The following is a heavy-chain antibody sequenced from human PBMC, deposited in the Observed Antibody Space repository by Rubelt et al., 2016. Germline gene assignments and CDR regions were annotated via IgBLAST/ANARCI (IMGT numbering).Heavy chain of an antibody. J-gene: IGHJ5*02. CDR3: ARDPSSSWYFNWFDP. D-gene: IGHD6-13*01. Sequence: NYAQKFQGRVTITRDTSASTAYMELSSLRSEDTAVYYCARDPSSSWYFNWFDPWGQGTLVTVSS. V-gene: IGHV1-3*01.